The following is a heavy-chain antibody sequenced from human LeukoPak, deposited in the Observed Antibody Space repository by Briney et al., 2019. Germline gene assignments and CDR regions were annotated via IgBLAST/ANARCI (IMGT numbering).Heavy chain of an antibody. CDR1: GFTLSTYA. CDR3: AKDRIAVAGPFDY. V-gene: IGHV3-21*04. D-gene: IGHD6-19*01. Sequence: PGGSLRLSCAASGFTLSTYAMSWVRQTPGKGLEWVSSISSSSSYIYYADSVKGRFTISRDNSKNTLYLQMNSLRAEDTAVYYCAKDRIAVAGPFDYWGQGTLVTVSS. J-gene: IGHJ4*02. CDR2: ISSSSSYI.